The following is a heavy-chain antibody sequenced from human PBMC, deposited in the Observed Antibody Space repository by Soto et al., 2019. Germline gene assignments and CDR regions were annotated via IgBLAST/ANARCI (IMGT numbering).Heavy chain of an antibody. D-gene: IGHD5-12*01. V-gene: IGHV3-33*01. J-gene: IGHJ6*02. CDR1: GLTFSGYG. CDR2: IWYDGSNK. CDR3: TRDKWLGRYYYYYGMDV. Sequence: GGSLRLSCASSGLTFSGYGMHWVRQAPGKGLEWVAVIWYDGSNKYYANSVKGRFTISRDNSKNTLYLQMNSLGVDDTAVYYCTRDKWLGRYYYYYGMDVWGQGTTVTVSS.